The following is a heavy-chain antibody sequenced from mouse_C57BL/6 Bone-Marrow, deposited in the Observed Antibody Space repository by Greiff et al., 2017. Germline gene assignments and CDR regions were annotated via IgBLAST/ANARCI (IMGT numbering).Heavy chain of an antibody. D-gene: IGHD2-1*01. CDR2: IYPRSGNT. CDR3: ARYYYGNCYAMDY. Sequence: QVQLQQSGAELARPGASVKLSCKASGYTFTSYGISWVKQRTGQGLEWIGEIYPRSGNTYYNEKFKGKATLTADKSSSTAYMERRSLTSEDSAVYFCARYYYGNCYAMDYWGQGTSVTVSS. V-gene: IGHV1-81*01. CDR1: GYTFTSYG. J-gene: IGHJ4*01.